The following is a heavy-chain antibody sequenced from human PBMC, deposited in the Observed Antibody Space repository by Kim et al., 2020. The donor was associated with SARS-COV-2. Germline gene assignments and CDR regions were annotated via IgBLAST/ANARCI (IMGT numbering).Heavy chain of an antibody. J-gene: IGHJ1*01. CDR1: GFEFSFSSYG. V-gene: IGHV3-23*01. Sequence: GGSLRLSCAASGFEFSFSSYGMNWVRQAPGKGLEWFSSISGGGVTNYADSVKGRFIVSRDNYWNMLYLQMNSLRAEDTAIYYCVQGRYCRGVRCYAGPLLGGGRAQVIFPSASKKGPAVFPLTPCSRGTSESTAALGCLLKDYF. CDR3: VQGRYCRGVRCYAGPLLGGGRAQVIFPSASKKGPAVFPLTPCSRGTSESTAALGCLLKDYF. CDR2: ISGGGVT. D-gene: IGHD2-15*01.